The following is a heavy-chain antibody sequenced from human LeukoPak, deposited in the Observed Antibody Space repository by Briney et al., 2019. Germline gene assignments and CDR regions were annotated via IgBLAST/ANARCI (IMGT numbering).Heavy chain of an antibody. D-gene: IGHD6-13*01. CDR1: GFTFSSYS. J-gene: IGHJ3*02. CDR3: ARDAQIDSSRRDAFDI. Sequence: GGSLRLSCAASGFTFSSYSMNWVRQAPGKGLEWVSSISSSSSYIYYADSVKGRFTISRDNAKNSLYLQMNSLRAEDTAVYYCARDAQIDSSRRDAFDIWGQGTMVTVSS. V-gene: IGHV3-21*01. CDR2: ISSSSSYI.